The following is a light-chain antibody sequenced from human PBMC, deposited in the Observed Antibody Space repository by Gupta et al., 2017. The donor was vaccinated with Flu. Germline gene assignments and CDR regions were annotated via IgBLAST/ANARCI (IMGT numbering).Light chain of an antibody. Sequence: EIVLTQSPGTLSLSPGERGTLSCWASQNISSRYLAWYQQKFGQAPRLLMYGAFNRATGIPDRFSGSASGTDFTLTISRLEPEDFAVYYCHQHGSSPWTVGQGTKVEIK. V-gene: IGKV3-20*01. CDR1: QNISSRY. CDR2: GAF. CDR3: HQHGSSPWT. J-gene: IGKJ1*01.